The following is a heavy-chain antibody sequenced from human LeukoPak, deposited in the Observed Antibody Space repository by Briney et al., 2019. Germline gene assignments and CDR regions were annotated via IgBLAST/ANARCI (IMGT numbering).Heavy chain of an antibody. Sequence: ASVKVSCKASGYTFTSYGISWVRQAPGQGLEWMGWISAYNGNTNYAQKLQGRVTMTTDTSTSTAYMELRSLRSDDTAVYYSARSSSVLLWFGELFADWFDPWGQGTLVTVSS. D-gene: IGHD3-10*01. CDR1: GYTFTSYG. J-gene: IGHJ5*02. V-gene: IGHV1-18*04. CDR2: ISAYNGNT. CDR3: ARSSSVLLWFGELFADWFDP.